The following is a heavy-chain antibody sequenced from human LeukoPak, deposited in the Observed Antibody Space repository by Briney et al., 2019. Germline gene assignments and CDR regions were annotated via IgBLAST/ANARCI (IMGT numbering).Heavy chain of an antibody. CDR1: GFTFSGNW. D-gene: IGHD1-1*01. CDR2: IKQDGGDK. V-gene: IGHV3-7*01. Sequence: GGSLRLSCAAPGFTFSGNWMSWVRQAPGKGLEWVANIKQDGGDKYYVDSVKGRFTISRDNAKNSLYLQMNSLRVEDTAVYYCAKDRGWNGAFDHWGQGTLVTVSS. CDR3: AKDRGWNGAFDH. J-gene: IGHJ4*02.